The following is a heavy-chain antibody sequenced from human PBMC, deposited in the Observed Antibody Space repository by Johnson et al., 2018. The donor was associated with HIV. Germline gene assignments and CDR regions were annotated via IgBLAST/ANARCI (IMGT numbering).Heavy chain of an antibody. J-gene: IGHJ3*02. CDR3: TGEYSYGDDAFDI. Sequence: VQLVESGGGLVQSGGSLRLSCAASGFTFSSYWMSWVRQAPGRGLEWVANIKQDGSEKYYVDSVKGRFTISRDNTNNFLYLQMNSLRVEDTALYYCTGEYSYGDDAFDIWGQGTMVTVSS. CDR2: IKQDGSEK. V-gene: IGHV3-7*05. D-gene: IGHD5-18*01. CDR1: GFTFSSYW.